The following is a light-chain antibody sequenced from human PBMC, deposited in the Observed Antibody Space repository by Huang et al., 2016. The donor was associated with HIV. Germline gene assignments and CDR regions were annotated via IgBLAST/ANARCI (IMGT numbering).Light chain of an antibody. CDR2: DAS. CDR3: QQYGSSPLT. J-gene: IGKJ4*01. Sequence: EIVLTQSPATLSLSPGEIATLSCGASQSLSSSYLAWYQQKPGLAPRLLIYDASNRATGIPDRFSGSGSGTDFTLTISRLEPEDFAVYYCQQYGSSPLTFGGGTKVEIK. CDR1: QSLSSSY. V-gene: IGKV3D-20*01.